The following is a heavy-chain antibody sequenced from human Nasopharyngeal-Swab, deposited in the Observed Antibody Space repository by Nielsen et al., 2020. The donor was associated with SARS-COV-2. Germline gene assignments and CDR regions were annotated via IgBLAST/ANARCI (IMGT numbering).Heavy chain of an antibody. J-gene: IGHJ5*02. D-gene: IGHD5-12*01. CDR3: SSLGLVADNWFDP. V-gene: IGHV3-49*03. CDR1: GFTFGDYA. Sequence: GESLKISCTTSGFTFGDYAMSWLRQAPGKGLEWVGVIGTKPYGETKEYAASVKGRFTISRDDSKSLAYLEMSSLKTEDTAMYYCSSLGLVADNWFDPWGQGTLVTVSS. CDR2: IGTKPYGETK.